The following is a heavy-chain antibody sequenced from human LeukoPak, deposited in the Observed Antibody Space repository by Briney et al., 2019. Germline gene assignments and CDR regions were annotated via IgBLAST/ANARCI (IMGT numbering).Heavy chain of an antibody. CDR3: TKGTIWLPFDY. CDR1: GFTFSTYW. D-gene: IGHD5-18*01. CDR2: IKKDGSEI. Sequence: PGGSLRLSCAASGFTFSTYWMTWVRQAPGKALEWVASIKKDGSEIYYLDSVKGRFIVSRDNAQNSLTLQMNSLRAEDTAVYYCTKGTIWLPFDYWGQGTLVTVSS. J-gene: IGHJ4*02. V-gene: IGHV3-7*05.